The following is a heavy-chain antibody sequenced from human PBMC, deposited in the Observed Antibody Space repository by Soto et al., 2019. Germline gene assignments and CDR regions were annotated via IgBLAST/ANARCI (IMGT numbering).Heavy chain of an antibody. CDR2: IIPILGIA. Sequence: SVKVSCKASGGTFSSYAISWVRHAPGQGLEWMGRIIPILGIANYAQKFQGRVTITADKSTSTAYMELSSLRSEDTAVYYCARGWGFGELDVDYWGQGTLVTVSS. CDR1: GGTFSSYA. V-gene: IGHV1-69*04. CDR3: ARGWGFGELDVDY. D-gene: IGHD3-10*01. J-gene: IGHJ4*02.